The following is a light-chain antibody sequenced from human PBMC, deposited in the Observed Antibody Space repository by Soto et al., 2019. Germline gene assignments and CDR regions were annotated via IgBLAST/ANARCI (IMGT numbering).Light chain of an antibody. CDR3: QQYNSYS. J-gene: IGKJ4*01. CDR2: DAS. CDR1: QSISSW. V-gene: IGKV1-5*01. Sequence: DIQMTQSPSTLSASVGDIVTITCRASQSISSWLAWYQQKPGKAPKLLIYDASSLESGVPSRFSGSGSGTEFTLTISSLQPDDFATYYCQQYNSYSFGGGTKVEIK.